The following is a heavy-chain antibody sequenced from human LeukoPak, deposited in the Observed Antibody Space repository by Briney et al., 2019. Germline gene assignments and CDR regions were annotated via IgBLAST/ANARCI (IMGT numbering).Heavy chain of an antibody. CDR3: ARTRPFYCGGDCYPNWFDP. CDR1: GGSISCSSYY. D-gene: IGHD2-21*02. CDR2: IYYSGST. J-gene: IGHJ5*02. Sequence: SETLSLTCTVSGGSISCSSYYWGWIRQPPGKGLEWIGSIYYSGSTYYNPSLKSRVTISVDTSKNQFSLKLSSVTAADTAVYYCARTRPFYCGGDCYPNWFDPWGQGTLATVSS. V-gene: IGHV4-39*01.